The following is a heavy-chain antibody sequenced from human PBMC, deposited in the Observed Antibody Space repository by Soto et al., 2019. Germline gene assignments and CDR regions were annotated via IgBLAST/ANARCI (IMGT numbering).Heavy chain of an antibody. D-gene: IGHD2-15*01. V-gene: IGHV1-69*12. Sequence: QVQLVQSGAEVKKPGSSVKVSCKASGGTFSSYAISWVRQAPGQGLEWMGGIIPIFGTAKYAQKFQGGVMFSGDEHTITAYIESSSVRCEETAVYYCPTELGVVVLDKRNHCYVYGMDVWGKGTTVTVSS. J-gene: IGHJ6*04. CDR1: GGTFSSYA. CDR3: PTELGVVVLDKRNHCYVYGMDV. CDR2: IIPIFGTA.